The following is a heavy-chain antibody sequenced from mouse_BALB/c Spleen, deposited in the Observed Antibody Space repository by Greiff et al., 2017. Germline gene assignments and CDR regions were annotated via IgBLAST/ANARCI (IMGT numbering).Heavy chain of an antibody. CDR2: IYPSDSYT. V-gene: IGHV1-69*02. D-gene: IGHD1-2*01. J-gene: IGHJ4*01. CDR1: GYTFTSYW. CDR3: TRSPIFITTAAYALDY. Sequence: QVQLQQPGAELVRPGASVKLSCKASGYTFTSYWINWVKQRPGQGLEWIGNIYPSDSYTNYNQKFKDKATLTVDKSSSTAYMQLSSPTSEDSAVYYCTRSPIFITTAAYALDYWGQGTSVTFSS.